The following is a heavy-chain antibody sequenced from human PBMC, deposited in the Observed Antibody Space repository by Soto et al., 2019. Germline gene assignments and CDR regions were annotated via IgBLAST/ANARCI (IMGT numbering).Heavy chain of an antibody. CDR2: IYYTGTT. Sequence: SASLSVTCTCSGCSVSSCSYYLTGIRQTTGRGLEWIGYIYYTGTTYYNPSLKSRLAISVDTSKNQFSLKLTSVSAADTVVYYCARDPRSAYSPDHWGQGTLVTVSS. CDR1: GCSVSSCSYY. V-gene: IGHV4-31*03. CDR3: ARDPRSAYSPDH. D-gene: IGHD3-3*01. J-gene: IGHJ4*02.